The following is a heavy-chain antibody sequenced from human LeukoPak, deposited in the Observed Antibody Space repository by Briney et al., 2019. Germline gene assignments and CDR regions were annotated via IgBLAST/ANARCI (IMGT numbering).Heavy chain of an antibody. CDR1: GXPFSSYS. Sequence: GSLRLSCSASGXPFSSYSMNWVRQAPGKGLEWVSSISSSSSYIYYADSVKGRFTISRDNAKNSLYLQMNSLRAEDTAVYYCARDLSSGYLDYWGQGTLVTVSS. V-gene: IGHV3-21*01. CDR2: ISSSSSYI. D-gene: IGHD2-8*02. CDR3: ARDLSSGYLDY. J-gene: IGHJ4*02.